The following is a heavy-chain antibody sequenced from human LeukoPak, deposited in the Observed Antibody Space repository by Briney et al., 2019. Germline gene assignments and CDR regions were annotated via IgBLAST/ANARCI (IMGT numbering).Heavy chain of an antibody. V-gene: IGHV1-69*05. J-gene: IGHJ4*02. D-gene: IGHD1-26*01. CDR2: IIPIFGTA. Sequence: ASVKVSCEASGGTFSSYAISWVRQAPGQGLEWMGRIIPIFGTANYAQKFQGRVTITTDESTSTAYMELSSLRSEDTAVYYCARAEWELPSLFDYWGQGTLVTVSS. CDR3: ARAEWELPSLFDY. CDR1: GGTFSSYA.